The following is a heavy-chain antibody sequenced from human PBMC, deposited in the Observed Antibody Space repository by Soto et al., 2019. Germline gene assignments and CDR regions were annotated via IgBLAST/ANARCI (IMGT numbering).Heavy chain of an antibody. Sequence: QVQLVQSGDEVRKPGSSVKVSCKASGYIFVNYGIAWVRQAPGQGLEWMGWSSPYSGNTHYESKVQGRLTMTTDTSTGTAYMDLGGLTSDDTAVYYCAMVDNYVTPTPQDVWGQGTTVTVSS. D-gene: IGHD3-16*01. J-gene: IGHJ6*02. CDR3: AMVDNYVTPTPQDV. CDR2: SSPYSGNT. V-gene: IGHV1-18*01. CDR1: GYIFVNYG.